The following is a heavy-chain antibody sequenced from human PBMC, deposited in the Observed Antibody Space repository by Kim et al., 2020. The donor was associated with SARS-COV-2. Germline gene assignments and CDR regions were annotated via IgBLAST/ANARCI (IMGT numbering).Heavy chain of an antibody. CDR1: GGSISSGGYY. V-gene: IGHV4-31*03. D-gene: IGHD2-21*02. J-gene: IGHJ3*02. CDR3: ARGYVTHDAFDI. Sequence: SETLSLTCTVSGGSISSGGYYWSWIRQHPGKGLEWIGYIYYSGSTYYNPSLKSRVTISVDTSKNQFSLKLSSVTAADTAVYYCARGYVTHDAFDIWGQGTMVTVSS. CDR2: IYYSGST.